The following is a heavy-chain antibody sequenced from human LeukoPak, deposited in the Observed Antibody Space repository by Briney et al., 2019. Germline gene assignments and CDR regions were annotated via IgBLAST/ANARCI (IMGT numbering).Heavy chain of an antibody. V-gene: IGHV3-30-3*01. J-gene: IGHJ5*02. Sequence: GGSLRLSCAASGFTFSSYAMHWVRQAPGKGLEWVAVISYDGSNKYYADSVKGRFTISRDNFKNTLYLQMNSLRAEDTAVYYCARDFRPRYYYDSSGYWSWFDPWGQGTLVTVSS. D-gene: IGHD3-22*01. CDR3: ARDFRPRYYYDSSGYWSWFDP. CDR1: GFTFSSYA. CDR2: ISYDGSNK.